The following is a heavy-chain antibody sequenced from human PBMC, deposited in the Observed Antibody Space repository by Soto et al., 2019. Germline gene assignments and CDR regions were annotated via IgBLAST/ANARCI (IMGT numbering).Heavy chain of an antibody. J-gene: IGHJ4*02. Sequence: QVQLVESGGGVVQPGGSLRLSCAVSGFTFSTYAMHWVRRAPGKGLEWVAVISYDGSDKDFADSVKGRFSSSRDNCKIALSLQISSLSADDTALYYCARSSQWLVPSFDYWGQGTLLTVSA. CDR2: ISYDGSDK. D-gene: IGHD6-19*01. CDR1: GFTFSTYA. CDR3: ARSSQWLVPSFDY. V-gene: IGHV3-30-3*01.